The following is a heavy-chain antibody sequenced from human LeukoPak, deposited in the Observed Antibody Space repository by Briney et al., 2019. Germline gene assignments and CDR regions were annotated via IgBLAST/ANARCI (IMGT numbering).Heavy chain of an antibody. CDR1: GFTFSNAW. J-gene: IGHJ6*03. D-gene: IGHD4-17*01. Sequence: GGSLRLSCAASGFTFSNAWMSWVRQAPGKGLEWVGRIKSKTDGGTTDYAAPVKGRFTISRDDSKNTLYLQMNSLKTEDTAVYYCTTHLTYGDYSHYYYYMDVWGKGTTVTVSS. CDR3: TTHLTYGDYSHYYYYMDV. V-gene: IGHV3-15*01. CDR2: IKSKTDGGTT.